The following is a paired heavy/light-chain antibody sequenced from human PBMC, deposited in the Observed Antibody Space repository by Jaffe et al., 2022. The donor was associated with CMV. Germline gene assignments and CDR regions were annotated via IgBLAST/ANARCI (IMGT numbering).Heavy chain of an antibody. V-gene: IGHV3-74*01. CDR2: INTDGSST. J-gene: IGHJ4*02. CDR3: ARARHLGNPPDY. CDR1: GFTFSDYW. D-gene: IGHD7-27*01. Sequence: DVHLVESGGGLVQPGGSLRLSCAASGFTFSDYWMHWVRQAPGKGLVWVSRINTDGSSTNYADSVKGRFTISKDNAKNTVYLQLNSLRVEDTALYYCARARHLGNPPDYWGQGTLVTVSS.
Light chain of an antibody. J-gene: IGLJ3*02. CDR1: SSDVGGYNY. Sequence: QSALTQPASVSGSPGQSITISCTGTSSDVGGYNYVSWYQQHPGKAPKLTIYDVSNRPSGVSNRFSGSKSGNTASLTISGLQGEDEAEYYCASYTSDNTWVFGGGTKLTVL. CDR2: DVS. CDR3: ASYTSDNTWV. V-gene: IGLV2-14*01.